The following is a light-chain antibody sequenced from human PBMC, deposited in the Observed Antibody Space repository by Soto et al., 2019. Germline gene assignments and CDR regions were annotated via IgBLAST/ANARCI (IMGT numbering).Light chain of an antibody. V-gene: IGKV3-20*01. Sequence: EIVLTQSPGTLSLSPGGRATLSCRASQSVSRNYLACFQQKPGQPPRLLIYHASTTATGIPDRFSGSGSGADFTLTIRALEPEDFAVYYCHQHAISPLTFGGGTTVEI. CDR3: HQHAISPLT. J-gene: IGKJ4*01. CDR2: HAS. CDR1: QSVSRNY.